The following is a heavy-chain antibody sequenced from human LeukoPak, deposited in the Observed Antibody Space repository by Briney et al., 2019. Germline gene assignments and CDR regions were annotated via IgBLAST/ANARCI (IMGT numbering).Heavy chain of an antibody. Sequence: GGSLRLSCAASGFTFSSYAMHWVRQAPGKGLEWVAVISYDGSNKYYADSVKGRFTISRDNSKNTLYLQMNSLRAEDTAVYYCAREEMATIWSSNRNAFDIWGRGTMVTVSS. J-gene: IGHJ3*02. CDR2: ISYDGSNK. D-gene: IGHD5-24*01. CDR3: AREEMATIWSSNRNAFDI. V-gene: IGHV3-30-3*01. CDR1: GFTFSSYA.